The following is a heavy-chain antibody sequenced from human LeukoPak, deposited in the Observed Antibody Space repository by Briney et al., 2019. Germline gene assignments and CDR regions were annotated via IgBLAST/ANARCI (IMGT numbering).Heavy chain of an antibody. D-gene: IGHD1-14*01. Sequence: ASVKVSCKPSRYTFTSYYMHWVRQAPGQGLEWMGIINPSGGSTSYAQKFQARVTMTRDMSPSTVYMELSSLRSEDTAVYYCARDTGGPWGQGTLVTVSS. CDR2: INPSGGST. CDR3: ARDTGGP. V-gene: IGHV1-46*01. CDR1: RYTFTSYY. J-gene: IGHJ5*02.